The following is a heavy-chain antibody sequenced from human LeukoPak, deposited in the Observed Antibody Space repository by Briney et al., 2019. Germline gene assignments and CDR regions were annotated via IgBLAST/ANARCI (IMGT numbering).Heavy chain of an antibody. CDR1: GGSISSGDYY. CDR3: ARDQYGSGYDAFDI. J-gene: IGHJ3*02. D-gene: IGHD6-19*01. Sequence: SETLSLTCTVSGGSISSGDYYWSWIRQPPGKGLEWIGYIYYSGGTYYNPSLKSRVTISVDTSKNQFSLKLSSVTAADTAVYYCARDQYGSGYDAFDIWDQGTMVTVSS. V-gene: IGHV4-30-4*08. CDR2: IYYSGGT.